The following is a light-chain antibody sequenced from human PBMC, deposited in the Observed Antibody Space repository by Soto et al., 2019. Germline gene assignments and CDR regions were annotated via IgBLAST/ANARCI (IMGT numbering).Light chain of an antibody. CDR2: DVS. V-gene: IGLV2-14*01. CDR1: SSDVAAYNY. CDR3: ASYMSSSTPVV. Sequence: QSALTQPASVSGSPGQSITISCTGTSSDVAAYNYVSWYQQHPGKAPKLMIYDVSNRPSGVSNRFSGSKSGNTASLTISGLQAEDEADYYCASYMSSSTPVVFGGGTKVTVL. J-gene: IGLJ2*01.